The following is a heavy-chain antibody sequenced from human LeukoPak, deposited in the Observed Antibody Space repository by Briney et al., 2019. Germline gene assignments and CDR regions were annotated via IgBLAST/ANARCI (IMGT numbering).Heavy chain of an antibody. CDR3: AKDRYSNHYFDY. D-gene: IGHD4-11*01. CDR2: MSSDGSNE. Sequence: PGGSLRLSCAASGFSFRSYGMHWVRQAPGKGLEWVAIMSSDGSNEYYADSVKGRFTISRDNSKNTLYLQMNSLRAEDTAVYHCAKDRYSNHYFDYWGQGTLVTVSS. J-gene: IGHJ4*02. CDR1: GFSFRSYG. V-gene: IGHV3-30*18.